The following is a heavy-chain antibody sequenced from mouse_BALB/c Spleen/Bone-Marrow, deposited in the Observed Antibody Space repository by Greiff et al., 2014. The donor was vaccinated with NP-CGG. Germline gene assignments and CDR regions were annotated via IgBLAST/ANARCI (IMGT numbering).Heavy chain of an antibody. D-gene: IGHD6-1*01. CDR3: ARDYNGYFDF. CDR1: GFTFTDYF. V-gene: IGHV7-3*02. J-gene: IGHJ2*01. CDR2: IRNKPSGYTT. Sequence: EVKLEESGGDLVQPGGSLRLSCTTSGFTFTDYFMTWVRQPPGKALEWLGFIRNKPSGYTTEYNPSVKGRFSISRDNSQGIFYLQMNTLRAEDSAIYYCARDYNGYFDFWGQGTTLTVSS.